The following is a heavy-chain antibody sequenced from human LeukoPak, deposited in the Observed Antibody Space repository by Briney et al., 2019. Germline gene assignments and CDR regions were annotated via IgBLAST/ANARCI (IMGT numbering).Heavy chain of an antibody. Sequence: SETLSLTCAVYGGSFSGYYWSWIRQPPGKGLEWIGEINHSGSTNYNPSLESRVTISVDTSKNQFSLKLSSVTAADTAVYYCARGVAVRRFDPWGQGTLVTVSS. CDR2: INHSGST. V-gene: IGHV4-34*01. CDR3: ARGVAVRRFDP. D-gene: IGHD3-22*01. CDR1: GGSFSGYY. J-gene: IGHJ5*02.